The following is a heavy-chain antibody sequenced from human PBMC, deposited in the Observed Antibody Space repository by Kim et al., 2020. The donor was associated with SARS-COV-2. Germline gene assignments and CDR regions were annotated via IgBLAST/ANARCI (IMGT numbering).Heavy chain of an antibody. Sequence: GGSLRLSCAASVFSFSDSAIHWVRQASGKGLEWVGRIRSKANTYATAYAASVKGRFTISRDDSKNTAYLQMNSLKTEDTAVYFCTRVPGTPLAFWDAFDIWGQGTMVTVSS. J-gene: IGHJ3*02. V-gene: IGHV3-73*01. CDR3: TRVPGTPLAFWDAFDI. CDR2: IRSKANTYAT. CDR1: VFSFSDSA. D-gene: IGHD1-1*01.